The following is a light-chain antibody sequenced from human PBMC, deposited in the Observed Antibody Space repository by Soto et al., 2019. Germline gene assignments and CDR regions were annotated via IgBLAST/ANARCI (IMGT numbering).Light chain of an antibody. V-gene: IGKV3-20*01. CDR3: QKYGNFWT. CDR1: QNVSSNL. J-gene: IGKJ1*01. Sequence: VFPPSPRTLSLSPGARAPLACMASQNVSSNLLVWYQQHPGQAPRLLIYGASSRATGIPDRFSGSGSGTDFSLTIRRLEPDDFAVYYCQKYGNFWTSGQGTNVDI. CDR2: GAS.